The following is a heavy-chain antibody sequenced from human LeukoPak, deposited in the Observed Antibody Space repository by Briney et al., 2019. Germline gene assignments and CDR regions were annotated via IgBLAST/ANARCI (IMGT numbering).Heavy chain of an antibody. J-gene: IGHJ4*02. Sequence: ASVKVSCKASGYTLTSYYMHWVRQAPGQGLGWMGIINPSGGSTSYAQKFQGRVTMTRDTSTSTVYMELSSLRSEDTAVYYCARGVYYDFWSGYYTGDYFDYWGQGTLVTVSS. V-gene: IGHV1-46*01. CDR2: INPSGGST. CDR1: GYTLTSYY. D-gene: IGHD3-3*01. CDR3: ARGVYYDFWSGYYTGDYFDY.